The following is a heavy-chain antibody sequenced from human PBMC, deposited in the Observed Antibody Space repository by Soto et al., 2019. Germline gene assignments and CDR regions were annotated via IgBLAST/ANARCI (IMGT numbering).Heavy chain of an antibody. V-gene: IGHV3-23*01. CDR1: GFTFSSYA. CDR3: ARDAHSDFWSGYYYMDV. J-gene: IGHJ6*03. Sequence: EVQLLESGGGLVQPGGSLRLSCATSGFTFSSYAMAWVRQAPGKGLEWVSAISGSGGITYHAASVKGRFSISRDNSRNMLYLQMNSLGAEDTAVYYCARDAHSDFWSGYYYMDVWGIGTTVTVSS. D-gene: IGHD3-3*01. CDR2: ISGSGGIT.